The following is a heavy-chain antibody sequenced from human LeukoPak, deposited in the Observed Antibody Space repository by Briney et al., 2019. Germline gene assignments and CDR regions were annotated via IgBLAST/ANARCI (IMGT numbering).Heavy chain of an antibody. D-gene: IGHD1/OR15-1a*01. J-gene: IGHJ4*02. CDR1: GGSISSSPYY. V-gene: IGHV4-39*07. CDR2: IYYSGAT. Sequence: SETLSLTCTVSGGSISSSPYYWGWIRQPPGKGLEWIGSIYYSGATHYNPSLESRVTISLHTSKNQFSLKLSSVNAADTAVYYCVRDRHWTNDWVFDYWGQGTLVTVSS. CDR3: VRDRHWTNDWVFDY.